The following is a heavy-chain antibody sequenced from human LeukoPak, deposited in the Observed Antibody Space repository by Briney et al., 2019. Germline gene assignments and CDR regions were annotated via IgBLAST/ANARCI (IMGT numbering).Heavy chain of an antibody. CDR3: ATDLLDY. CDR2: IKRKTDSGTT. CDR1: GFTFSNAW. J-gene: IGHJ4*02. V-gene: IGHV3-15*01. Sequence: PGGSLRPSCAASGFTFSNAWMSWVRQAPGKGLEWIGRIKRKTDSGTTDFAAPVKGRFTISRDDSENKVFLQMNSLKTEDTAVYYCATDLLDYWGQGTLVIVSS.